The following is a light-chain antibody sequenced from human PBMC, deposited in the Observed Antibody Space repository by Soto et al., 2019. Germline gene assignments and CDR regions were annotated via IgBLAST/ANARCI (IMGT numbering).Light chain of an antibody. J-gene: IGLJ1*01. CDR3: SSYTSSGTLGV. Sequence: QSALTQPASVSGSPGQSITISCTGTSSDVGGYNYVSWYQQHPGKAPKLMIYEVNNRPSGVSNRFSGSKSGSTASLTISGLQAEDEADYYCSSYTSSGTLGVFGTGTKLTVL. V-gene: IGLV2-14*01. CDR1: SSDVGGYNY. CDR2: EVN.